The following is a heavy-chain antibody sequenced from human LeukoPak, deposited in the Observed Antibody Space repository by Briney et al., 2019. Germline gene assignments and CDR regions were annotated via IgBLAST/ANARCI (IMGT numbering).Heavy chain of an antibody. V-gene: IGHV3-30*02. J-gene: IGHJ4*02. D-gene: IGHD3-9*01. CDR1: GFTFSSYG. CDR2: IRYDGSNK. CDR3: AKVTWGDNRVISFDWLSRDY. Sequence: PGGSLRLSCAASGFTFSSYGMHWVRQAPGKGLEWVAFIRYDGSNKYYADSVKGRFTISRDNSKNTLYLQMNSLRAEDTAVYYCAKVTWGDNRVISFDWLSRDYWGQGTLVTVSS.